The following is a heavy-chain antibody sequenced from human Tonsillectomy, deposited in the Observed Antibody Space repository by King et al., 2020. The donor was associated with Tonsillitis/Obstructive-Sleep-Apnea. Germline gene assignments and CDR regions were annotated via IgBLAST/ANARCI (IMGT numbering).Heavy chain of an antibody. V-gene: IGHV4-34*01. CDR1: GGSFSGYY. CDR2: INHSGST. J-gene: IGHJ4*02. Sequence: VQLQQWGAGLLKPSETLSLTCAVYGGSFSGYYWSWIRQPPGKELEWIGEINHSGSTNYNPSLKSRVTISVDTSKNQFSLKLSSVTAADTAVYYCARAVSSGSGLDYWGQGTLVTVSS. D-gene: IGHD3-3*01. CDR3: ARAVSSGSGLDY.